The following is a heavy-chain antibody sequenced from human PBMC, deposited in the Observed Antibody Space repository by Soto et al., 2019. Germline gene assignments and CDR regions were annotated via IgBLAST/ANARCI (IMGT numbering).Heavy chain of an antibody. Sequence: QVQLQESGPGLVKPSGTLSLTCAVSGGSISSSNWWSWVRQPPGKGLEWIGEIYHSGSTNYNPSLRSRVTISVDKSKQQCSRKLSSVTAADTAVYYCASSPCGLGECRDIWGQGTMVTVSS. J-gene: IGHJ3*02. CDR1: GGSISSSNW. CDR2: IYHSGST. V-gene: IGHV4-4*02. CDR3: ASSPCGLGECRDI. D-gene: IGHD3-16*01.